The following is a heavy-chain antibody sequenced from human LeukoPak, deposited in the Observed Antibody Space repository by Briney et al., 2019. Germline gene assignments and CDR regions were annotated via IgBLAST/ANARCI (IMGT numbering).Heavy chain of an antibody. J-gene: IGHJ4*02. V-gene: IGHV3-48*04. CDR2: ISSSGSTI. Sequence: GTLRLSCAASGFTFSSHGMSWVRQAPGKGLEWVSYISSSGSTIYYADSVKGRFTISRDNAKNSLYLQMNSLRAEDTAVYYCARDYGDYGKNRFDYWGQGTLVTVSS. CDR1: GFTFSSHG. D-gene: IGHD4-17*01. CDR3: ARDYGDYGKNRFDY.